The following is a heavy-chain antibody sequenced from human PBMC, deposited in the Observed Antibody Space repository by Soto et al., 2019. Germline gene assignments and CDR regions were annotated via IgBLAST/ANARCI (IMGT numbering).Heavy chain of an antibody. CDR1: GFTFSSYA. CDR3: ASKGGFGELLTAYYFDY. V-gene: IGHV3-23*01. J-gene: IGHJ4*02. CDR2: ISGSGGST. Sequence: EVQLLESGGGLVQPGGSLRLSCAASGFTFSSYAMSWVRQAPGKGLEWVSAISGSGGSTYYADSVKGRFIISRDNSKNTLYLQMNSLRAEDTAVYYCASKGGFGELLTAYYFDYWGQGTLVTVSS. D-gene: IGHD3-10*01.